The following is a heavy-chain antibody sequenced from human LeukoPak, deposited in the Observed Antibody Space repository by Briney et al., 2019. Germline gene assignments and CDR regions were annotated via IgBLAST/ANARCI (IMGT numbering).Heavy chain of an antibody. V-gene: IGHV4-59*01. Sequence: SETLSLTCTVSGGSISSYYWSWIRQPPGKGLEWIGYIYYSGSTNYNPSLKSRVTISVDTSKNQFSLKLSSVTAADTAVYYCARGYSGYDSDFDYWGQGTLVTVSS. J-gene: IGHJ4*02. CDR2: IYYSGST. CDR3: ARGYSGYDSDFDY. CDR1: GGSISSYY. D-gene: IGHD5-12*01.